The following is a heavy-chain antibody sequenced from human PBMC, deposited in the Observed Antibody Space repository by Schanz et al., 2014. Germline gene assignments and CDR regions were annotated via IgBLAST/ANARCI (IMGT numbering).Heavy chain of an antibody. CDR2: ISASGGTT. V-gene: IGHV3-23*01. J-gene: IGHJ4*02. D-gene: IGHD5-18*01. Sequence: EVQLLESGGGLVQPGGSPRLSCLASGFTFSAYAMTWVRQIPGKGLEWVSAISASGGTTYYADSVKGRFTISRDNSKTTVYLQMNSLRAEDTAVYYCAKDAENTAMITDYFDYWGQGTLVTVSS. CDR3: AKDAENTAMITDYFDY. CDR1: GFTFSAYA.